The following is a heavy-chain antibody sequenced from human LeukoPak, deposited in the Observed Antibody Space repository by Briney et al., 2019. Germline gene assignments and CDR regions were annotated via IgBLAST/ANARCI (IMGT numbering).Heavy chain of an antibody. V-gene: IGHV5-51*01. CDR3: ARHPPVGDYVSHYDY. D-gene: IGHD4-17*01. Sequence: GESLKISCKGSGYSFTSYWIGWVRQMPGKGLEWMGIIYPGDSDTRYSPSFQGQVTISADKSISTAYLQWSSLKASDTAMYYCARHPPVGDYVSHYDYWGQGTLVTVSS. CDR2: IYPGDSDT. CDR1: GYSFTSYW. J-gene: IGHJ4*02.